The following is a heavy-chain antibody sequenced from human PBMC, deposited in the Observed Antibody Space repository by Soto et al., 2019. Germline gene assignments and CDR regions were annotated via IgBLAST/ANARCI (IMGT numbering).Heavy chain of an antibody. CDR3: ARESLGIAAAGYYIGMDV. CDR1: GFTASSNY. D-gene: IGHD6-25*01. CDR2: IYSGGST. Sequence: PGVSLRLSCAASGFTASSNYMSWVRQAPGKGLGWVSVIYSGGSTYYADSVKGRFTISRDNSKNTLYLHMNSLRADDTAVYYCARESLGIAAAGYYIGMDVCGQGTTVAVS. J-gene: IGHJ6*02. V-gene: IGHV3-53*01.